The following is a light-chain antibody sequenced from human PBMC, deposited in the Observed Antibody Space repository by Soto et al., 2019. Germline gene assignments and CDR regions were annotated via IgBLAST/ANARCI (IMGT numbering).Light chain of an antibody. Sequence: QAVVTQEPSLTVSPGGTVTLTCGSNSGAVTSGRYPYWFQQKPGQAPRTLISETNKKQSWTPARFSGSLLGGKAALTLSGAQPEDEADYYCFLSYSGARPVVFGGGTKLTVL. J-gene: IGLJ2*01. CDR1: SGAVTSGRY. V-gene: IGLV7-46*01. CDR2: ETN. CDR3: FLSYSGARPVV.